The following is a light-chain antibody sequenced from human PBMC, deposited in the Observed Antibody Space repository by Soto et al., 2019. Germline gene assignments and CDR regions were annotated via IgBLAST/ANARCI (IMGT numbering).Light chain of an antibody. CDR1: QSVSSQ. V-gene: IGKV3-11*01. CDR3: QQRSNWPPVT. J-gene: IGKJ4*01. CDR2: DVS. Sequence: EIVLTQSPATLSLSPGERATLSCRASQSVSSQLAWYQQRPGQSPRLLIYDVSNRATGIPARFRGSGSETDFTLTISSLEPEDFGVYYCQQRSNWPPVTFGGGTKVDIK.